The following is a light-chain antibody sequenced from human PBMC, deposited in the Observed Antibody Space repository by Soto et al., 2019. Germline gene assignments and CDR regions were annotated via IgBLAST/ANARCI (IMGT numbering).Light chain of an antibody. CDR3: MHATQSYT. CDR2: KIS. V-gene: IGKV2-24*01. Sequence: DIVLTQTRLSSPVTLGQPASISCRSSQSLVHIDGNTYFNWLQQRPGQPPRLLIYKISNRFPGVPDRFSGSGAGTDFTLKISRVEAEDVGVYYCMHATQSYTCGQGTRLEIK. J-gene: IGKJ2*01. CDR1: QSLVHIDGNTY.